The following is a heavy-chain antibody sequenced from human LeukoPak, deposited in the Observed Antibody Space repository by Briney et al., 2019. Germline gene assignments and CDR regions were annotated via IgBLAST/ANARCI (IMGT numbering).Heavy chain of an antibody. CDR3: ARARRNYDFWSGILGY. D-gene: IGHD3-3*01. Sequence: ASVRVSCKASGYTFTSYDINWVRQATGQGLEWMGWMNPNGGNTGYAQKFQGRVTITRHTSISTAYMELSSLRSEDTAVYYCARARRNYDFWSGILGYWGQGTLVTVSS. J-gene: IGHJ4*02. CDR2: MNPNGGNT. CDR1: GYTFTSYD. V-gene: IGHV1-8*03.